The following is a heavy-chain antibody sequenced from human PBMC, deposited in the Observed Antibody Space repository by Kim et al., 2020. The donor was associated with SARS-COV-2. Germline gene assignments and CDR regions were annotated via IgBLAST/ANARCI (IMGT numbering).Heavy chain of an antibody. CDR1: GFTFSSYW. V-gene: IGHV3-74*01. J-gene: IGHJ4*02. D-gene: IGHD3-22*01. Sequence: GGSLRLSCAASGFTFSSYWMHWVRQAPGKGLVWVSRIISDGSSTSYADSVKGRFTISRDNAKNTLYLQMNSLRAEDTAVYYCARYNDAYYYDSSGYLTFDYWGQGTLVTVSS. CDR2: IISDGSST. CDR3: ARYNDAYYYDSSGYLTFDY.